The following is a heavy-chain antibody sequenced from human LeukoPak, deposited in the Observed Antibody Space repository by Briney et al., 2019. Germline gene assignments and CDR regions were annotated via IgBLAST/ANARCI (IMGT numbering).Heavy chain of an antibody. CDR3: ARGPYYYGSGSYLVY. V-gene: IGHV4-34*01. Sequence: SETLSLTCAVYGGSVSGYYWSWIRQPPGKGLEWIGEINHSGSTNYNPSLKSRVTISVDTSKNQFSLKLSSVTAADTAVYYCARGPYYYGSGSYLVYWGQGTLVTVSS. D-gene: IGHD3-10*01. CDR2: INHSGST. CDR1: GGSVSGYY. J-gene: IGHJ4*02.